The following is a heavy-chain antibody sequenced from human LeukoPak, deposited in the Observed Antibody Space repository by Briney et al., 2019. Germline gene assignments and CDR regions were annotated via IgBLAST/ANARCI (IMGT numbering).Heavy chain of an antibody. CDR3: ARGRDGYNWGNDY. D-gene: IGHD5-24*01. V-gene: IGHV3-11*01. Sequence: GGSLRLSCAASGFTFSDYYMNWIRQTPGKGLEGDSYISSSGSSIYYTDSVKGRFTISRDNAKNSLYLQMNSLRAEDTAVYYCARGRDGYNWGNDYWGQGTLVTVSS. J-gene: IGHJ4*02. CDR2: ISSSGSSI. CDR1: GFTFSDYY.